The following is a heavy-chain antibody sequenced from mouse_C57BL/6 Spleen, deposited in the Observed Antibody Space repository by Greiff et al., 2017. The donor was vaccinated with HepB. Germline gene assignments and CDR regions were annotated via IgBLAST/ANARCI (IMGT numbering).Heavy chain of an antibody. CDR3: TREGYYLYFDY. CDR1: GYTFTDYE. D-gene: IGHD2-3*01. J-gene: IGHJ2*01. Sequence: VQLQESGAELVRPGASVTLSCKASGYTFTDYEMHWVKQTPVHGLEWIGAIDPETGGTAYNQKFKGKAILTADKSSSTAYMELRSLTSEDSAVYYCTREGYYLYFDYWGQGTTLTVSS. CDR2: IDPETGGT. V-gene: IGHV1-15*01.